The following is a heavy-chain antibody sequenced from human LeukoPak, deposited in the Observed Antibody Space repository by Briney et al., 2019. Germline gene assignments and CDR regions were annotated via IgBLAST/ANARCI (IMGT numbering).Heavy chain of an antibody. CDR1: GGSISSSSYY. CDR3: ARGYSSSWYLNWFDP. J-gene: IGHJ5*02. CDR2: IYYSGST. D-gene: IGHD6-13*01. Sequence: SETLSLTCTVSGGSISSSSYYWGWIRQPPGKGLEWIGSIYYSGSTYYNPSLKSRVTISVDTSKNQFSLKLSSVTAADTAVYYCARGYSSSWYLNWFDPWGQGTLVTVSS. V-gene: IGHV4-39*07.